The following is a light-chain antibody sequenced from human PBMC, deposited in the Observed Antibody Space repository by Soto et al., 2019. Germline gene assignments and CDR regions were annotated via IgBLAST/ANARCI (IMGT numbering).Light chain of an antibody. J-gene: IGKJ2*01. Sequence: DLPMTQSPSSLSASVGDRVTITCRASQSIRNYVNWYQQKPGKAPKFLIYVASTLQIGVPSRFSGSGSGTDFTLTISSLQPEDFATYYCPQSYSSPYTFGPGTKLEIK. CDR2: VAS. CDR3: PQSYSSPYT. V-gene: IGKV1-39*01. CDR1: QSIRNY.